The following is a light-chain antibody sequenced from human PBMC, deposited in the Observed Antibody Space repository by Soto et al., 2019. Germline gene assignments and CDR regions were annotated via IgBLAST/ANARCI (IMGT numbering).Light chain of an antibody. J-gene: IGKJ1*01. CDR1: QSVSNY. V-gene: IGKV3-20*01. CDR3: HQYGGSPQT. CDR2: GAS. Sequence: EIVLTQSPGTLSVSPGERATLSCRASQSVSNYLARYQRKPGQAPRLLIYGASSRATGIPDRFSGSGSGTDFTLTISRLEPEDFAVYYCHQYGGSPQTFGQGTKVDIK.